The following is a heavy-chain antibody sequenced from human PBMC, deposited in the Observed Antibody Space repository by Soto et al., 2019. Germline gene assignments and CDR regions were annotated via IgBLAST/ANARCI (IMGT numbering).Heavy chain of an antibody. CDR1: GYTVTGYY. Sequence: GASVKVSCKASGYTVTGYYMHCVRQAPGQGLEWMGWINPNSGGTNYAQKFQGWVTMTRDTSISTAYMELSRLRSDDTAVYYCARKKGGGYYGMDVWGQGTTVTVSS. V-gene: IGHV1-2*04. J-gene: IGHJ6*02. D-gene: IGHD3-16*01. CDR2: INPNSGGT. CDR3: ARKKGGGYYGMDV.